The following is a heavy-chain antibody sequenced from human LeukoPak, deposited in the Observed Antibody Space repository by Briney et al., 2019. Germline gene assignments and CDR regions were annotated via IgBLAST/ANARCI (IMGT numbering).Heavy chain of an antibody. V-gene: IGHV3-23*01. CDR1: GFTFSSYA. D-gene: IGHD3-10*01. CDR3: AKVGGSGSYRNPFDY. J-gene: IGHJ4*02. CDR2: IIGSGGST. Sequence: GGSLRLSCSASGFTFSSYAMSWVRRAPGKGLGWVSAIIGSGGSTYYADSVKGRFTISRDNSKNTLYLQLNSLRAEDTAVYYCAKVGGSGSYRNPFDYWGQGTLVTVSS.